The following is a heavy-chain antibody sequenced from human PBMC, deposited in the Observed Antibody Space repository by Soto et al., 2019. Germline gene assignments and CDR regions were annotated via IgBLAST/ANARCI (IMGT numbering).Heavy chain of an antibody. V-gene: IGHV1-18*01. J-gene: IGHJ4*02. CDR2: ISAYNGNT. Sequence: ASVKVSCKASGYTFTSYGISWVRQAPEQGLEWMGWISAYNGNTNYAQKLQGRVTMTTDTSTSTAYMELRSLRSDDTAVYYCARQLTIESNNHDSSGYYYYWGQGTLVTVSS. CDR3: ARQLTIESNNHDSSGYYYY. CDR1: GYTFTSYG. D-gene: IGHD3-22*01.